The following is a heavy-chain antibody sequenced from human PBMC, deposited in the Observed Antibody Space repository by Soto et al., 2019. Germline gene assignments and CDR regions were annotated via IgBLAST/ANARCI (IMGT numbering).Heavy chain of an antibody. J-gene: IGHJ6*02. CDR3: ASLVATDYYYYGMDV. Sequence: QVQLQESGPGLVKPSQTLSLTCTVSGGSISSGDYYWSWIRQPPGKGLEWIGYIYYSGSTYYNPSLTSHVTRSVDTSKNPFSLKLSSVTAADTAVYYCASLVATDYYYYGMDVWGQGTTVTVSS. CDR2: IYYSGST. D-gene: IGHD5-12*01. CDR1: GGSISSGDYY. V-gene: IGHV4-30-4*01.